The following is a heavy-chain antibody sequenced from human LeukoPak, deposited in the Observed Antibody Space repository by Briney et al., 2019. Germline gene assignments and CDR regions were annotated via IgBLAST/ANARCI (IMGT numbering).Heavy chain of an antibody. V-gene: IGHV3-30*03. Sequence: GRSLRLSCAASGFTFSSYGMHWVRQAPGKGLEWVAVISDDGSNKYYADSVKGRFTISRDNSKNTLYLQMNSLRAEDTAVYYCARQNPPEEWYSSGWYRYFDYWGQGTLVTVSS. CDR1: GFTFSSYG. CDR3: ARQNPPEEWYSSGWYRYFDY. CDR2: ISDDGSNK. D-gene: IGHD6-19*01. J-gene: IGHJ4*02.